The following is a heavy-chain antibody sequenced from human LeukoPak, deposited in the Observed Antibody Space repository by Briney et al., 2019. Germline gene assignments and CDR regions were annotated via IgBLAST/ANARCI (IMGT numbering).Heavy chain of an antibody. V-gene: IGHV1-2*02. CDR3: ARVLRYDFWSGYYKY. CDR1: GYTFTGYY. D-gene: IGHD3-3*01. CDR2: INPNSGGT. J-gene: IGHJ4*02. Sequence: ASVKVSCKASGYTFTGYYMHWVRQAPGQGLEWMGWINPNSGGTNYAQKFQGRVTMTRDTSISTAYMELSRLRSDDTAVYYCARVLRYDFWSGYYKYWGQGTLVTVSS.